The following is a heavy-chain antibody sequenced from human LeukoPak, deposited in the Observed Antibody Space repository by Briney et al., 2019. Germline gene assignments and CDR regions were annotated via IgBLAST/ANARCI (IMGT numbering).Heavy chain of an antibody. CDR2: IYYSGST. CDR3: ARVGGATPSWFDP. CDR1: GGSISSSSYY. Sequence: PSETLSLTCTVSGGSISSSSYYWGWIRQPPGKGLEWIGSIYYSGSTYYNPSLKSRVTISVDTSKNQFSLKLSSVTAADTAVYYCARVGGATPSWFDPWGQGTLVTVSS. D-gene: IGHD1-26*01. V-gene: IGHV4-39*01. J-gene: IGHJ5*02.